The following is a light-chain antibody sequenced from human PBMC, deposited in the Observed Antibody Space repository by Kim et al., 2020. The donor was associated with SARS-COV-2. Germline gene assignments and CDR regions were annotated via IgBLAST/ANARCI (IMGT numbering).Light chain of an antibody. CDR1: TSNIGTNG. Sequence: GQRVTISCSGSTSNIGTNGVSWYRQLPGPAPKLLIYSKNQRPSGVPDRVSGTKSGTSASLAISGLQSEDEAAYFCGAWDDSLNGGVFGGGTQLIVL. CDR3: GAWDDSLNGGV. V-gene: IGLV1-44*01. CDR2: SKN. J-gene: IGLJ3*02.